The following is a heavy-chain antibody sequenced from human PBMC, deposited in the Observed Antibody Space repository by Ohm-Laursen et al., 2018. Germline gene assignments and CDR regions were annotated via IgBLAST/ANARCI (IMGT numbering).Heavy chain of an antibody. V-gene: IGHV4-34*01. J-gene: IGHJ4*02. CDR1: GGSFSGYY. Sequence: SDTLSLTCSVYGGSFSGYYWSWIRQPPGKGLEWIGEINHSGSTNYNPSLKSRVTISVDTSKNQFSLKLSSVTAADTAVYYCARGREWLGSYYYDSSGRAPFDYWGQGTLVTVSS. CDR3: ARGREWLGSYYYDSSGRAPFDY. CDR2: INHSGST. D-gene: IGHD3-22*01.